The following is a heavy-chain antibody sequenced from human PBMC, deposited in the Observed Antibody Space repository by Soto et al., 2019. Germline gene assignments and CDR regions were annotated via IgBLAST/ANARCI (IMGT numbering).Heavy chain of an antibody. CDR1: GFTFSSYW. V-gene: IGHV3-7*01. CDR2: IKQDGSEK. Sequence: EVQLVESGGGLVQPGGSLRLSCAASGFTFSSYWMSWVRQAPGKGLEWVANIKQDGSEKYYVDSVKGRFTISRDNAKNSLYLQLNSLRAEDTAVYYCARAPKIAVAAYYYYSMDVWGKGTTVTVSS. J-gene: IGHJ6*03. CDR3: ARAPKIAVAAYYYYSMDV. D-gene: IGHD6-19*01.